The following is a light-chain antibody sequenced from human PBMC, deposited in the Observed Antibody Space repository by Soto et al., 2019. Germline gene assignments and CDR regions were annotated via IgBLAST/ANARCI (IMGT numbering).Light chain of an antibody. CDR2: EVS. V-gene: IGLV2-14*01. CDR1: SSDVGGYNY. Sequence: QSALTQPASVSGSPGQSITISCTGTSSDVGGYNYVSWYQQHPGKAPKLMIYEVSNRPSGVSYRFSGSQSGNTASLTVSGLQAEDEADYYCSSYGGTNNVVFGGGTKLTVL. J-gene: IGLJ2*01. CDR3: SSYGGTNNVV.